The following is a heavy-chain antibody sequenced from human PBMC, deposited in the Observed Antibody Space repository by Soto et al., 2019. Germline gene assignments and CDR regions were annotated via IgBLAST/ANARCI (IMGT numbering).Heavy chain of an antibody. V-gene: IGHV4-34*01. Sequence: SLTCGVYGGSFSGYYWNWIRQPPEKGLEWIGDINHSGSTNYHPSLKSRATISVDTSKNQFSLKLSSVTAADTALYYCARGRGGGTTTNFDYWGQGTLVTVSS. CDR2: INHSGST. CDR1: GGSFSGYY. D-gene: IGHD1-7*01. CDR3: ARGRGGGTTTNFDY. J-gene: IGHJ4*02.